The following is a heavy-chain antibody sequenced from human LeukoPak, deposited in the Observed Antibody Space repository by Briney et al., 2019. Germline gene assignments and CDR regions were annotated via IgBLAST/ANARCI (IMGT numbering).Heavy chain of an antibody. V-gene: IGHV3-23*01. Sequence: GGSLRLSCAASGFTFSSYGMSWVRQAPGKGLEWVSAISGSGGSTYYADSVKGRFTISRDNSKNTLYLQMNNLRPEDTAVYYCAKTSRGVVVTSPDYWGQGTLVTVSS. CDR2: ISGSGGST. J-gene: IGHJ4*02. D-gene: IGHD3-22*01. CDR1: GFTFSSYG. CDR3: AKTSRGVVVTSPDY.